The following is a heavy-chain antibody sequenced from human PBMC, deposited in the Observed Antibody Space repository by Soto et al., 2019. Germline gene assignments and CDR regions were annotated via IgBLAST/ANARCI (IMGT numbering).Heavy chain of an antibody. CDR3: ARGGRRSPGMDV. CDR2: IYYRVST. Sequence: QVQLQESGPGLVKPSQTLSLTCTVSGGSISSGGYYWSWIRQHPGKGLEWIGYIYYRVSTSYNPSLKSRVTISVDTSKNQFSLKLSSVTAADTAVYYCARGGRRSPGMDVWGQGTTVTVSS. V-gene: IGHV4-31*03. CDR1: GGSISSGGYY. J-gene: IGHJ6*02.